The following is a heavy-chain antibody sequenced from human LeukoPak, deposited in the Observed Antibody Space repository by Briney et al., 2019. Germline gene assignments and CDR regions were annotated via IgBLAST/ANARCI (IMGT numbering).Heavy chain of an antibody. J-gene: IGHJ4*02. CDR1: GFTFSSYA. CDR3: AKGYYYGSGSYSGDYDY. Sequence: GGSLRLSXVASGFTFSSYAMNWVRQAPGKGLEWVSAISGSGGNTYYADSVKGRFSISRDNSKNTLYLQMNSLRTDDTAVYYCAKGYYYGSGSYSGDYDYWGQGTLVTVSS. V-gene: IGHV3-23*01. CDR2: ISGSGGNT. D-gene: IGHD3-10*01.